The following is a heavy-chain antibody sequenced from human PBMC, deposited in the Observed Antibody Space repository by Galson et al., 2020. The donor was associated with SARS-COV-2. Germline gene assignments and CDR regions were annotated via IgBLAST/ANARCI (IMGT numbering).Heavy chain of an antibody. CDR2: ISASGGST. CDR1: GFTFSSYA. D-gene: IGHD2-2*01. J-gene: IGHJ6*04. CDR3: ARREYCSRPTCLTISV. Sequence: GGSLRLSCAASGFTFSSYAMAWVRQAPGKGLEWVSAISASGGSTYYPDSVKGRFTVSRDNSRNTLYLQMNSLRVEDTAVYYCARREYCSRPTCLTISVWGKGTTVTVSS. V-gene: IGHV3-23*01.